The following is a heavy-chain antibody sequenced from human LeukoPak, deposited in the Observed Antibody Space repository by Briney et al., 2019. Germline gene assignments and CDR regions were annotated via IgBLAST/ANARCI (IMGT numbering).Heavy chain of an antibody. J-gene: IGHJ4*02. CDR3: ARERTYYFDY. CDR2: IYSGGST. V-gene: IGHV3-53*01. Sequence: GGSLRLSCAASGFTVSSNYMSWVRKAPGKGLEWVSVIYSGGSTYYADSVKGRFTISRDNSKNTLYLQMNSLRAEDTAVYYCARERTYYFDYWGQGTLVTVSS. CDR1: GFTVSSNY.